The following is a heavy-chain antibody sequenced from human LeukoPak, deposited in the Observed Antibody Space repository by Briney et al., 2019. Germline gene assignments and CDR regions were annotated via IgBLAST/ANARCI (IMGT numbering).Heavy chain of an antibody. Sequence: SVKVSCKASGDNFSSYVITWVRQTPGQGLEWMGRIIPTLDVANFAQKFKGRVTITADKSTNTAHLELSSLRSEDTAVYYCTREGVYSPDPTSYHRLPFDFWGEGTVVIVSS. V-gene: IGHV1-69*04. D-gene: IGHD3-16*02. CDR2: IIPTLDVA. CDR3: TREGVYSPDPTSYHRLPFDF. J-gene: IGHJ3*01. CDR1: GDNFSSYV.